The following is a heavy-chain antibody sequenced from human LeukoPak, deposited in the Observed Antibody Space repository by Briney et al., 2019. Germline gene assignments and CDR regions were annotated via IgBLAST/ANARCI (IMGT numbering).Heavy chain of an antibody. CDR3: ARGAFGVYSSSWDALFDY. V-gene: IGHV4-34*01. Sequence: PGGSLRLSCAASGFTVSSNYMSWVRQAPGKGLEWIGEINHSGSTNYNPSLKSRVTISVDTSKNQFSLKLSSVTAADTAVYYCARGAFGVYSSSWDALFDYWGQGTLVTVSS. CDR1: GFTVSSNY. J-gene: IGHJ4*02. D-gene: IGHD6-13*01. CDR2: INHSGST.